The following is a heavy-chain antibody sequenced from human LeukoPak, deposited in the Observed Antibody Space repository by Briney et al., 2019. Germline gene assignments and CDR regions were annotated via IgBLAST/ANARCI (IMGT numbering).Heavy chain of an antibody. CDR1: GFTFSSYA. Sequence: GGSLRLSCAASGFTFSSYAMSWVRQAPGKGLEWVSTISGSGTSTYYADSVKGRFTISRDNSKNTLYLQMNSLRAEDTAVYYCAKGVLHQVNYYYYMDVWGKGTTVTVSS. V-gene: IGHV3-23*01. CDR3: AKGVLHQVNYYYYMDV. CDR2: ISGSGTST. D-gene: IGHD3-16*01. J-gene: IGHJ6*03.